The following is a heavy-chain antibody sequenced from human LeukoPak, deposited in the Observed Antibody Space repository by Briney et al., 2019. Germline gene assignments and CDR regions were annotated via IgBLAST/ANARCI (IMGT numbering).Heavy chain of an antibody. J-gene: IGHJ4*02. V-gene: IGHV3-30*01. CDR2: ISYDGSNK. CDR3: ARDQMGYFDY. CDR1: GFTFSSYA. D-gene: IGHD5-24*01. Sequence: GRSLRLSCAASGFTFSSYAMHWVRQAPGKGLGWVAVISYDGSNKYYADSVKGRFTISRDNSKNTLYLQMNSLRAEDTAVYYCARDQMGYFDYWGQGTLVTVSS.